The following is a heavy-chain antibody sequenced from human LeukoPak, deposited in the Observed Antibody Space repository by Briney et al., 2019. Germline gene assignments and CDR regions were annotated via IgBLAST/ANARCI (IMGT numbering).Heavy chain of an antibody. Sequence: GGSLRLSCAASGFSFSSYEMNWVRQAPGKGLEWVSYISSGGTTIYYADSVKGRFTISRDNAKNSLYLQMNSLRAEDAAVYYCAGVDGIAAAGIADYWGQGTLVTVSS. CDR1: GFSFSSYE. V-gene: IGHV3-48*03. CDR3: AGVDGIAAAGIADY. J-gene: IGHJ4*02. CDR2: ISSGGTTI. D-gene: IGHD6-13*01.